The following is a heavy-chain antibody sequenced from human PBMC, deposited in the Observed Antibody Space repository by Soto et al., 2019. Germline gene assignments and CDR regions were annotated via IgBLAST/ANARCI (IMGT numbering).Heavy chain of an antibody. D-gene: IGHD4-17*01. CDR3: ARLIYGDYLVY. CDR2: ISPNNGTT. Sequence: ASVKVSCKASGGTFSSYAISWVRQAPGQGLEWMGWISPNNGTTNYAQKLQGRVTMTTDTSTSTAYMELRSLRSDDTAVYYCARLIYGDYLVYWGQGTLVTVSS. V-gene: IGHV1-18*01. CDR1: GGTFSSYA. J-gene: IGHJ4*02.